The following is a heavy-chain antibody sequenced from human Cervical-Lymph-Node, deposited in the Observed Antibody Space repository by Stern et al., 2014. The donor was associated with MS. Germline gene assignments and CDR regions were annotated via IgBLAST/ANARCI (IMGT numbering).Heavy chain of an antibody. CDR3: AREGIAAAGIGYFDY. CDR2: IIPIFGTA. CDR1: GGTFSSYA. D-gene: IGHD6-13*01. J-gene: IGHJ4*02. V-gene: IGHV1-69*01. Sequence: DQLVESGAEVKKPGSSVKVSCKASGGTFSSYAISWVRQAPGQGLEWMGGIIPIFGTANYAQKFQGRVTITADESTSTAYMELSSLRSEDTAVYYCAREGIAAAGIGYFDYWGQGTLVTVSS.